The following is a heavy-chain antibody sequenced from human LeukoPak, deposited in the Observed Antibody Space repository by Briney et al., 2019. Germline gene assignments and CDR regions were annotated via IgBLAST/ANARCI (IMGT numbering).Heavy chain of an antibody. CDR1: GFTVSSNE. Sequence: GGSLRLFCAASGFTVSSNEMSWVRQAPGKGLEWVSSISGGSTYYADSRKGRFTISRDNAKNSLYLQMNSLRAEDTAVYYCARAGGDYGAFDIWGQGTMVTVSS. CDR3: ARAGGDYGAFDI. D-gene: IGHD4-17*01. V-gene: IGHV3-38-3*01. CDR2: ISGGST. J-gene: IGHJ3*02.